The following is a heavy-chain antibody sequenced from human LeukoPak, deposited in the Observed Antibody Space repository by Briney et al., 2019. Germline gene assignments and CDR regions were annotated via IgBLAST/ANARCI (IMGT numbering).Heavy chain of an antibody. J-gene: IGHJ4*02. Sequence: AGGSLRLSCAASGFTFSSNLMHWVRHGPGKGLVWVSHINSDGSTIRYADSVKGRFTISRDNAKNTLYLQMNSLRAEDTAVYFCARDFSGAVDYWGQGTQVTVSS. CDR1: GFTFSSNL. CDR2: INSDGSTI. V-gene: IGHV3-74*01. CDR3: ARDFSGAVDY. D-gene: IGHD3-10*01.